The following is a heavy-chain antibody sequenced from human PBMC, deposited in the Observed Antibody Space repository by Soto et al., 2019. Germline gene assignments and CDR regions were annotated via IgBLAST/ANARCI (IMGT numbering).Heavy chain of an antibody. CDR2: IYYSGST. Sequence: QVQLQESGPGLVKPSETLSLTCTVSGGSISSYYWSWIRQPPGKGLEWIGYIYYSGSTNYNPSLKILVTIPVDPSKTHFSLQLSSVTAADTAVYYCARHRLQQWLLVEFDYWGQGTLVTVSS. CDR3: ARHRLQQWLLVEFDY. D-gene: IGHD6-19*01. J-gene: IGHJ4*02. V-gene: IGHV4-59*08. CDR1: GGSISSYY.